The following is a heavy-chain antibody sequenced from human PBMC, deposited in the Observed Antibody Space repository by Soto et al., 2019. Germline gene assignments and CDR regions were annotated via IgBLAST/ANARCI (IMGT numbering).Heavy chain of an antibody. V-gene: IGHV1-46*01. J-gene: IGHJ3*02. CDR3: ARDLGRARGSSGYPTNNDAFDI. CDR2: INPSGGST. Sequence: QVQLVQSGAEVKKPGASVKVSCKASGYTFTSYYMHWVRQAPGQGLEWMGIINPSGGSTSYAQKFQGRVTVTRDTSTSTVYMELSSLRSEDTAVYYCARDLGRARGSSGYPTNNDAFDIWGQGTLVPVSS. CDR1: GYTFTSYY. D-gene: IGHD3-22*01.